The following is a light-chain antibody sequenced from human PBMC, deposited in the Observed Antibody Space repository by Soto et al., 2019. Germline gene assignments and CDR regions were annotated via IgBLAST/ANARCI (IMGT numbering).Light chain of an antibody. J-gene: IGLJ1*01. CDR3: QSYDSSLSGYV. CDR2: GNS. Sequence: QSVLTQPPSVSGAPGQRVTISCAGSSSNIGAGYYVHWYQQLPGTAPKLLIYGNSNRPSGVPDRFSGSQSGTSASLAITGLQAEDEADYYCQSYDSSLSGYVFGTGTKLTVL. V-gene: IGLV1-40*01. CDR1: SSNIGAGYY.